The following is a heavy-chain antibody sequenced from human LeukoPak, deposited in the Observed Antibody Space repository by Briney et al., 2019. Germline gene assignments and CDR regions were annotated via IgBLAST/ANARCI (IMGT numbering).Heavy chain of an antibody. D-gene: IGHD2-2*02. V-gene: IGHV4-30-2*01. CDR1: GGSISSGGYS. J-gene: IGHJ1*01. CDR3: ARAPGCSSTSCYTRYFQH. Sequence: SQTLSLTCAVSGGSISSGGYSWSWIRQPPGKGLEWIGYIYHGGSTYYNPSLKSRVTISVDRSKNQFSLKLSSVTAADTAVYYCARAPGCSSTSCYTRYFQHWGQGTLVTVSS. CDR2: IYHGGST.